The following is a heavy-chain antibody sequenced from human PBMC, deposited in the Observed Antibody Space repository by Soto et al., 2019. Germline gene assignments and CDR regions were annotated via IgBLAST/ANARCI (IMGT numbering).Heavy chain of an antibody. J-gene: IGHJ4*02. CDR3: ARWGTTGGLDV. CDR2: TSYDGSNN. Sequence: QVQLVESGGGVVQPGTSLRLSCVGSGFTFRSYVIHWVRQAPGKGLEWVALTSYDGSNNFYGDSVKGRFIISRDNSRNTVELQMDSLRREDTALYYCARWGTTGGLDVWGQRTLVSVSS. D-gene: IGHD3-16*01. V-gene: IGHV3-33*05. CDR1: GFTFRSYV.